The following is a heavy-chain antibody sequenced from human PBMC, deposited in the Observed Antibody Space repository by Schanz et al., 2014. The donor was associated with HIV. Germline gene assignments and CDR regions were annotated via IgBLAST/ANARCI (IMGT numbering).Heavy chain of an antibody. Sequence: DVRLLESGGGSVQPGGSLRLSCAASGFSFSNYGMSWVRQTSGKGLEWVSGISISGETTYYADSVKGRFTISRDNSKNTLYLQMNSLRVEDTAVYYCANEEVPNDYWGQGTLVTVSS. CDR1: GFSFSNYG. J-gene: IGHJ4*02. CDR2: ISISGETT. V-gene: IGHV3-23*01. CDR3: ANEEVPNDY.